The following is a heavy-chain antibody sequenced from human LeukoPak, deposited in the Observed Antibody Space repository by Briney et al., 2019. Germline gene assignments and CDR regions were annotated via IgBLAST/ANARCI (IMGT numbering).Heavy chain of an antibody. CDR2: IYYSGXT. D-gene: IGHD1-26*01. Sequence: XSSSEYWGWIRQXPGXGLEWIGSIYYSGXTYYNPSLKSRITISVDTSKNQFALKLSYVTAGGPAVYXXXXXXHXXXXGXXXXXLXXPXFDYWGXGXLVTVSS. V-gene: IGHV4-39*03. CDR1: XSSSEY. J-gene: IGHJ4*02. CDR3: XXXXHXXXXGXXXXXLXXPXFDY.